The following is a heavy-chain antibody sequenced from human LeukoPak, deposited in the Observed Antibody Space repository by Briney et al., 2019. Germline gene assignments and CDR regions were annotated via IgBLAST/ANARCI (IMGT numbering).Heavy chain of an antibody. V-gene: IGHV4-61*05. CDR2: IYYSGST. J-gene: IGHJ4*02. D-gene: IGHD3-16*01. Sequence: SETLSLTCTVSGGSISSSSYYWGWIRQPPGKGLEWIGYIYYSGSTNYNPSLKSRVTISVDTSKNQFSLKLSSVTAADTAVYYCARTVGSAFDYWGQGTLVTVSS. CDR1: GGSISSSSYY. CDR3: ARTVGSAFDY.